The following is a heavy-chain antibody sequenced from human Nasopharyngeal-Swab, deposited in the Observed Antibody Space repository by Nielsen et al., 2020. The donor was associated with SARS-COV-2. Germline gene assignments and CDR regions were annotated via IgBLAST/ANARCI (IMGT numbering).Heavy chain of an antibody. D-gene: IGHD3-22*01. CDR2: MNPNSGNT. Sequence: ASVKVSCKASGYTFTSYDINWVRQATGQGLEWMGWMNPNSGNTGYAQKFQGRVTMTRNTSISTAYMELSSLRSEDTAVYHCARGSETYYYDSSGYPDYWGQGTLVTVSS. V-gene: IGHV1-8*01. J-gene: IGHJ4*02. CDR1: GYTFTSYD. CDR3: ARGSETYYYDSSGYPDY.